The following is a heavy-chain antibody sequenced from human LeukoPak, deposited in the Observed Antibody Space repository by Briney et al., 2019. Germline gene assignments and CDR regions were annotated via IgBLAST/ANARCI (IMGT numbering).Heavy chain of an antibody. CDR2: IYSGGST. CDR3: ARDRWYYDSSGYYFSDY. V-gene: IGHV3-53*01. CDR1: GFTVSSNY. J-gene: IGHJ4*02. D-gene: IGHD3-22*01. Sequence: GGSLGLSCAASGFTVSSNYMSWVRQAPGKGLEWVSVIYSGGSTYYADSVKGRFTISRDNSKNTLYLQMNSLRAEDTAVYYCARDRWYYDSSGYYFSDYWGQGTLVTVSS.